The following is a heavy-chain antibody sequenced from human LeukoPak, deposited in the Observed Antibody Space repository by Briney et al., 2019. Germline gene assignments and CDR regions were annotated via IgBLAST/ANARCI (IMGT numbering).Heavy chain of an antibody. D-gene: IGHD2-2*01. J-gene: IGHJ4*02. CDR3: ATASPVPAAANFDY. CDR1: GYTFTGYY. Sequence: ASVTVAWQAAGYTFTGYYMHWVRQAHGHGREWVGWINPNSGGTNCAQKSQGRGTMTTQTSISTAYMELSRLRSDDTTAYYCATASPVPAAANFDYWGQGTLVTVSS. CDR2: INPNSGGT. V-gene: IGHV1-2*02.